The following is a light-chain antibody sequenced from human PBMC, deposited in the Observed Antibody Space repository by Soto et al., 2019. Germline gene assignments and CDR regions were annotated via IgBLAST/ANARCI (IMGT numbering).Light chain of an antibody. CDR1: QNINNW. CDR2: DVS. CDR3: QQYNAK. V-gene: IGKV1-5*01. Sequence: DIQMTQAPSTLSASVGDRVTITCRASQNINNWLVWYQQKPGKAPKVLIYDVSTLGRGVSSRFSGSGSGTEFTLTISGLQPDDFATYYCQQYNAKFGGGTKVEI. J-gene: IGKJ4*01.